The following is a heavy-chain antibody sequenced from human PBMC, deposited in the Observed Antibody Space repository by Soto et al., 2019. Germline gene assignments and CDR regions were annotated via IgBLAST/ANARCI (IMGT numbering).Heavy chain of an antibody. V-gene: IGHV4-59*01. J-gene: IGHJ4*02. CDR2: IYYSGST. D-gene: IGHD5-12*01. CDR1: GGSISSYY. CDR3: ARYLGGLQLRYFDY. Sequence: SETLSLTCTVSGGSISSYYWSWIRQPPGKGLEWIGCIYYSGSTNYNPSPKSRVTISVDTSKNQFSLKLSSVTAADTAVYYCARYLGGLQLRYFDYWGQGTLVTVSS.